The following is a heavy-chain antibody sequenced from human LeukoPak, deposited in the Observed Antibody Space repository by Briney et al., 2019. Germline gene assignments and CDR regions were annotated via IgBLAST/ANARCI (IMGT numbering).Heavy chain of an antibody. V-gene: IGHV4-31*03. CDR1: GGPISSGGYY. J-gene: IGHJ3*02. CDR3: ARAYYDSSGYYPGDAFDI. D-gene: IGHD3-22*01. CDR2: IYYSGST. Sequence: PSETLSLTCTVSGGPISSGGYYWSWIRQHPGKGLEWIGYIYYSGSTYYNPSLKSRVTISVDTSKNQFSLKLSSVTAADTAVYYCARAYYDSSGYYPGDAFDIWGQGTMVTVSS.